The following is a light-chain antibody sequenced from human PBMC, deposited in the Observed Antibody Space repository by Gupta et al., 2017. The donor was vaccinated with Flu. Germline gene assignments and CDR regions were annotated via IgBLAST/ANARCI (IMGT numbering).Light chain of an antibody. V-gene: IGKV3D-15*01. J-gene: IGKJ4*01. CDR3: QQYRDWPLT. Sequence: EIVMTQSPATLSLSPGERATLSCRASQSVGSFLAWYQQKPGQAPRLLIYGTSTRATGIPARISGSGSGTEFSLTISSLQSEDFAVYYCQQYRDWPLTFGGGTKVEI. CDR1: QSVGSF. CDR2: GTS.